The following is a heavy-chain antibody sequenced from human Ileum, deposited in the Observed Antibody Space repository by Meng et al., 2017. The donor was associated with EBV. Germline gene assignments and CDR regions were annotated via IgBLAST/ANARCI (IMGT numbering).Heavy chain of an antibody. CDR1: GGSISSGDYY. CDR3: ARVCFPPLSFHL. V-gene: IGHV4-30-4*01. J-gene: IGHJ2*01. Sequence: QVQLQESGPGLVKPSQTLSLTCTVSGGSISSGDYYWSWIRQPPGKGLELIGHIYYLGSTSYNPSLKILVPISVDTSNNQFSLKLSSVTAADTAVYSCARVCFPPLSFHLHGRGTMVTVSA. CDR2: IYYLGST.